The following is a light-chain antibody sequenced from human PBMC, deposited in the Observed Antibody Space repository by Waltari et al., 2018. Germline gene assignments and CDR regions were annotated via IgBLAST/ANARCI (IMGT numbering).Light chain of an antibody. CDR2: AAA. J-gene: IGKJ4*01. CDR3: QQSYSTPLT. CDR1: QSISSY. V-gene: IGKV1-39*01. Sequence: DIQMTQSPSSLSASVGDRVTITCRASQSISSYLNWYQQKPWKAPKLLIYAAASLQSGVPTRFSGSGSGTDFTLTISSLQPEEFATYYCQQSYSTPLTFGGGTKVEIK.